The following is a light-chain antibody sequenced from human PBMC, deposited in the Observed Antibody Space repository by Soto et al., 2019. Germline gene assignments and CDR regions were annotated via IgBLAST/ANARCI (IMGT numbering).Light chain of an antibody. V-gene: IGKV2-30*02. Sequence: LLITTTPISLPVTRGQPASISCRPNQSLVHSDGIAYFSWFQQRPGRSPRRLLYKVATREYGVPARFSGSGSGTDFALKIISVQAEDVVVYYCMQGAHWPCTFGQGTRVEN. J-gene: IGKJ5*01. CDR1: QSLVHSDGIAY. CDR2: KVA. CDR3: MQGAHWPCT.